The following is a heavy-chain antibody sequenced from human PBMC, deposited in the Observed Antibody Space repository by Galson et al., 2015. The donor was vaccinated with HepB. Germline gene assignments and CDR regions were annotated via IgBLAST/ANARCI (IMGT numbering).Heavy chain of an antibody. CDR3: AREGGYSGPSSGWYDRPSYYYYGMDV. V-gene: IGHV6-1*01. CDR2: TYYRSKWYN. CDR1: GDSVFSNSAA. D-gene: IGHD6-19*01. J-gene: IGHJ6*02. Sequence: CAISGDSVFSNSAAWNWIRQSPSRGLEWLGRTYYRSKWYNDYAVSVKSRITINPDTSKNQFSLQLNSVTPEDTAVYYCAREGGYSGPSSGWYDRPSYYYYGMDVWGQGTTVTVSS.